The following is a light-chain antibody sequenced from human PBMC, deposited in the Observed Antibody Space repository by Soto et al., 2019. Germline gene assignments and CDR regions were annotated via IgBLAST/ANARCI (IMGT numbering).Light chain of an antibody. V-gene: IGKV3-20*01. CDR2: AAS. J-gene: IGKJ5*01. CDR1: QSFSSRY. Sequence: EIGLAQSPGTLSLSPDERATLSCRASQSFSSRYLAWYQQKPGQAPRLLIYAASNRATGIPDRFSGSGSGTDFTLTISRLEPEDFAVYFCQQYGSSPITFGQGTRLEI. CDR3: QQYGSSPIT.